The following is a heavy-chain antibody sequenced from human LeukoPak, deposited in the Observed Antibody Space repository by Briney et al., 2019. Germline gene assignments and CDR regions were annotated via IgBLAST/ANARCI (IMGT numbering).Heavy chain of an antibody. Sequence: GGSLRLSCAASGFTVSSNYMSWVRQAPGKGLEWVSVIYSGGSTYYADSVKGRSTISRDNSKNTLYLQMNSLRAEDTAVYYCARATFPIDYFDYWGQGTLVTVSS. CDR2: IYSGGST. J-gene: IGHJ4*02. V-gene: IGHV3-53*01. CDR3: ARATFPIDYFDY. CDR1: GFTVSSNY. D-gene: IGHD2-21*01.